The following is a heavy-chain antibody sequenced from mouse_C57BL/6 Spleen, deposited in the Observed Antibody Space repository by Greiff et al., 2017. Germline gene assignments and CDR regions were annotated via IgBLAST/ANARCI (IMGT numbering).Heavy chain of an antibody. CDR2: ISSGGSYT. D-gene: IGHD2-4*01. J-gene: IGHJ3*01. Sequence: EVQRVESGGDLVKPGGSLKLSCAASGFTFSSYGMSWVRQTPDKRLEWVATISSGGSYTYYPDSVKGRFTISRDNAKNTLYLQMSSLKSEDTAMYYCAREGIYYDYDDWGQGTLVTVSA. CDR1: GFTFSSYG. CDR3: AREGIYYDYDD. V-gene: IGHV5-6*01.